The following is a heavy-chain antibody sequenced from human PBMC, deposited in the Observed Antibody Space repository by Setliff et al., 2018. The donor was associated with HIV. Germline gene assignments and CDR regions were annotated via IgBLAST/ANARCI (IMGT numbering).Heavy chain of an antibody. CDR1: GDSISGGGHY. V-gene: IGHV4-30-4*08. D-gene: IGHD3-22*01. CDR3: ASRDTSRYFDDY. CDR2: IHYSGST. J-gene: IGHJ4*02. Sequence: ASETLSLTCSVSGDSISGGGHYWSWIRQSPGKGLEWIGYIHYSGSTYFNPSLKSRVSTSTDTSRNQFSLKLTSVTAADTAVYYCASRDTSRYFDDYWGQGTLVTVSS.